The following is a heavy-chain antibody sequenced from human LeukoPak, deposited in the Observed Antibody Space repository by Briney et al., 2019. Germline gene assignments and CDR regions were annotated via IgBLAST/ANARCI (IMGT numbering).Heavy chain of an antibody. CDR3: ARLILSGSYLYYFDY. V-gene: IGHV4-59*08. CDR1: GGSISSYY. Sequence: SETLSLTCTVSGGSISSYYWSWIRQPPGKGLEWIGYISYSGDTNYNPPLKSRVTISVDMYKNQFSMKLSSVTAADTAVYHCARLILSGSYLYYFDYWGQGTLVTVSS. D-gene: IGHD1-26*01. J-gene: IGHJ4*02. CDR2: ISYSGDT.